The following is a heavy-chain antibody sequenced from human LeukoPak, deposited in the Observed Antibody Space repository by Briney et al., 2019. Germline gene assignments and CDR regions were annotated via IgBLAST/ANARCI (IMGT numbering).Heavy chain of an antibody. D-gene: IGHD4-17*01. CDR2: ISGSGGST. V-gene: IGHV3-23*01. J-gene: IGHJ1*01. CDR1: GFTFSGYA. Sequence: GGSLRLSCAASGFTFSGYAMSWVRQAPGKGLEWVSAISGSGGSTYYADSVKGRFTISRDNSKNTLYLQMNSLRAEDTAVYYCAKMTTVTPSFYQHWGQGTLVTVSS. CDR3: AKMTTVTPSFYQH.